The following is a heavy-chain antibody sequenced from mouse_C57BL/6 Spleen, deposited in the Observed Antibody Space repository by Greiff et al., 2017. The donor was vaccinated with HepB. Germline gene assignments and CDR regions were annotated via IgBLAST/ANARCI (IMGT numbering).Heavy chain of an antibody. CDR1: GFNIKDDY. D-gene: IGHD1-1*01. CDR3: TTRDGSSNEGFAY. Sequence: EVKLMESGAELVRPGASVKLSCTASGFNIKDDYMHWVKQRPEQGLEWIGWIDPENGDTEYASKFQGKATITADTSSNTAYLQLSSLTSEDTAVYYCTTRDGSSNEGFAYWGQGTLVTVSA. J-gene: IGHJ3*01. V-gene: IGHV14-4*01. CDR2: IDPENGDT.